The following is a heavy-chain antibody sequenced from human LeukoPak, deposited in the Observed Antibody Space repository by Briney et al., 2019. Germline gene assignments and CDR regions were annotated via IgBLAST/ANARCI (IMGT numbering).Heavy chain of an antibody. Sequence: SETLSLTCTVSDDSINSANYFWSWIRQHPGKGPDWIGNIYYNGATNYSPSLKSRITISVHTSTNQFSLKLSSVTAADTAVYYCARRLGSSSHWFDPWGQGTLVTVSS. CDR1: DDSINSANYF. J-gene: IGHJ5*02. CDR2: IYYNGAT. CDR3: ARRLGSSSHWFDP. D-gene: IGHD6-6*01. V-gene: IGHV4-31*03.